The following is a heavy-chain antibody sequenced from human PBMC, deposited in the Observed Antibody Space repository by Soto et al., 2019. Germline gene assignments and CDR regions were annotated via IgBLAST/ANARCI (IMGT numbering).Heavy chain of an antibody. CDR3: ARVGSIAADDRRFYFDY. D-gene: IGHD6-13*01. CDR2: IYHSGSP. Sequence: PSQTLSLTCAVSGYSISSPYYWGWIRQPPGKALEWIGSIYHSGSPYYNPSLKGRVTISVDTSKNQFSLKLRSVTAADTAVYYCARVGSIAADDRRFYFDYWGQGTLVAASS. J-gene: IGHJ4*02. CDR1: GYSISSPYY. V-gene: IGHV4-38-2*01.